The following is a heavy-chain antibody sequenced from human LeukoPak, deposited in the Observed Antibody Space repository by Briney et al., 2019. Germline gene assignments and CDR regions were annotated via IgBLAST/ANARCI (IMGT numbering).Heavy chain of an antibody. D-gene: IGHD3-22*01. CDR2: IRSKPYFGTT. CDR3: GRLHDNSGYYFFVGDY. CDR1: GFTFGDYA. V-gene: IGHV3-49*03. Sequence: GGSLRLSCTASGFTFGDYAVSWFRQAPGKGLEWVGFIRSKPYFGTTEYAASVTGRFTISRDDSESIAYLQMNSLKTEDTAVYYCGRLHDNSGYYFFVGDYWGQGTLVTVSS. J-gene: IGHJ4*02.